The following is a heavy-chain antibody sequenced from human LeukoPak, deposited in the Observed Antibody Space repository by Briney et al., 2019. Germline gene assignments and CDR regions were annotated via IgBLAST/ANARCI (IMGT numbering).Heavy chain of an antibody. CDR1: GFTFSSYA. D-gene: IGHD6-19*01. CDR3: AKGKYSSGGVPDY. Sequence: GGSLRLSCAASGFTFSSYAMNWVRQAPGKGLEWVSSISGGGESTYYADSVKGRFTVSRDNSKNTLYLQINSLRGEDTAVYYCAKGKYSSGGVPDYWGQGTLVTVSS. J-gene: IGHJ4*02. V-gene: IGHV3-23*01. CDR2: ISGGGEST.